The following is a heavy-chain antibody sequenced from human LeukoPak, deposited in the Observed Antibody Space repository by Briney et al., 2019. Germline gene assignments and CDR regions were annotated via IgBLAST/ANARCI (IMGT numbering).Heavy chain of an antibody. CDR2: IYYSGST. V-gene: IGHV4-61*05. J-gene: IGHJ2*01. D-gene: IGHD6-13*01. Sequence: PSETLSLTCTVSGGSISSSSYYWGWIRQPPGKGLEWIGYIYYSGSTNYSPSLKSRLTISVDTSKNQFSLKLSSVTAADTAVYYCARTYGSSGLGYFDLWGRGTLVTVS. CDR1: GGSISSSSYY. CDR3: ARTYGSSGLGYFDL.